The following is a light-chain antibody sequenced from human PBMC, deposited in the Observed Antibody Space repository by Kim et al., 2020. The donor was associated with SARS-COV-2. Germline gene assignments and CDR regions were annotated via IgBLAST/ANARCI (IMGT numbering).Light chain of an antibody. CDR1: SLRSYF. CDR3: NSPDGSGDRWV. CDR2: DKN. V-gene: IGLV3-19*01. Sequence: SSELTQDPAVSVALGQTIRITCQGDSLRSYFASWYPQKPGQAPVLVIYDKNNRPSGIPDRFSCASSGNTAYLTISGAQAEDEADYYCNSPDGSGDRWVF. J-gene: IGLJ3*02.